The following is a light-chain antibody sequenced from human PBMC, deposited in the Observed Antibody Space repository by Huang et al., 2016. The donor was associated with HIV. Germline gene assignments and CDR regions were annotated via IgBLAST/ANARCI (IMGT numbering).Light chain of an antibody. J-gene: IGKJ1*01. CDR3: LQHHAYPRT. Sequence: DIQMTQPPSAMSASVGDKVTITCRARQAISNYLVWFQQKPGRAPKRLIYAASSLQRGVPSRFSGSGSGTKFTLTISSLQPEDFATYYCLQHHAYPRTFGPGTKVEVK. CDR1: QAISNY. V-gene: IGKV1-17*03. CDR2: AAS.